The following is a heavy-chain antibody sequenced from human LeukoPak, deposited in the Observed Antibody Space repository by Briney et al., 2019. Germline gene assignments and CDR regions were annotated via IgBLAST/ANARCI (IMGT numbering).Heavy chain of an antibody. Sequence: SETLSLTCAVYGGSFSGYDYSWMRQPPPKGLEGRGESNHSKRTNYNPSLKSRVTISVVTSRNQFSLILMSFTAAETAVYYSARPYCGGACYGVHYYYYYGMAVWGHGTTVTVSS. D-gene: IGHD2-21*01. V-gene: IGHV4-34*01. CDR1: GGSFSGYD. CDR3: ARPYCGGACYGVHYYYYYGMAV. J-gene: IGHJ6*02. CDR2: SNHSKRT.